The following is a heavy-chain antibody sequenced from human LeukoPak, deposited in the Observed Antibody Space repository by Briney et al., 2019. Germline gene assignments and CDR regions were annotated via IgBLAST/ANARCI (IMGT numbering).Heavy chain of an antibody. Sequence: GGPLRLSCAASGFTFSSYSMNWVRQAPGKGLEWVSSISSSSSYIYYADSVKGRFTISRDNAKNSLYLQMNSLRAEDTAVYYCARDYGDSPIGDAFDIWGQGTMVTVSS. CDR2: ISSSSSYI. CDR1: GFTFSSYS. J-gene: IGHJ3*02. CDR3: ARDYGDSPIGDAFDI. V-gene: IGHV3-21*01. D-gene: IGHD4-17*01.